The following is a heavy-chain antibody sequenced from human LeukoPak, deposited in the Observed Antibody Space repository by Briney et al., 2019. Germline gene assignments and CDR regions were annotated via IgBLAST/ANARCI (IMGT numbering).Heavy chain of an antibody. J-gene: IGHJ5*02. CDR3: ARDVWSYGSRLGWFDP. CDR1: GGSISSGSYY. D-gene: IGHD5-18*01. V-gene: IGHV4-61*02. CDR2: IYTSGST. Sequence: SETLSLTCTVSGGSISSGSYYWSWIRQPAGKGLEWIGRIYTSGSTNYNPSLKSRVTISVDTSKNQFSLKLSSVTAADTAVYYCARDVWSYGSRLGWFDPWGQGTLVTVSS.